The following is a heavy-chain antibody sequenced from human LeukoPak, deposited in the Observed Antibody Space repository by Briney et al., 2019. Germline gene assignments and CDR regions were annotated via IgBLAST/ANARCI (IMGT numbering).Heavy chain of an antibody. V-gene: IGHV4-59*08. J-gene: IGHJ5*02. CDR3: ASLRISMVRGVIKAVWFDP. Sequence: SETLSLTCTVSGGSISSYYWSWIRQPPGKGLEWIGYIYYSGNTNYNPSLKSRVTISVDTSKNQFSLKLSSVTAADTAMYYCASLRISMVRGVIKAVWFDPWGQGTLVTVSS. CDR2: IYYSGNT. D-gene: IGHD3-10*01. CDR1: GGSISSYY.